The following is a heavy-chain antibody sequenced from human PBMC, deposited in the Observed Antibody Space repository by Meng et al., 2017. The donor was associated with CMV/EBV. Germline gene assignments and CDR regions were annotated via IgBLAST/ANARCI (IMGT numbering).Heavy chain of an antibody. Sequence: SETLSLTCTVSGGSVSSGSYYWSWIRQPPGKGLEWIGYIYYSGSTNYNPSLKSRVTISVDTSKNQFSLKLSSVTAADTAVYYCAREDLAAAGLYGMDVWGQGTTVTV. D-gene: IGHD6-13*01. CDR2: IYYSGST. J-gene: IGHJ6*02. V-gene: IGHV4-61*01. CDR1: GGSVSSGSYY. CDR3: AREDLAAAGLYGMDV.